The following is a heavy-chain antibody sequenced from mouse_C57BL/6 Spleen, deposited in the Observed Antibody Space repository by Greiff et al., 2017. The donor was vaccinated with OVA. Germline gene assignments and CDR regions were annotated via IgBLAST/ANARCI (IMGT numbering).Heavy chain of an antibody. D-gene: IGHD2-3*01. Sequence: QVQLKESGAELARPGASVKMSCKASGYTFTSYTMHWVKQRPGQGLEWIGYINPSSGYTKYNQKFKDKATLTADKSSSTAYMQLSSLTSEDSAVYYCARADGYYFDYWGQGTTLTGSS. CDR3: ARADGYYFDY. V-gene: IGHV1-4*01. CDR2: INPSSGYT. CDR1: GYTFTSYT. J-gene: IGHJ2*01.